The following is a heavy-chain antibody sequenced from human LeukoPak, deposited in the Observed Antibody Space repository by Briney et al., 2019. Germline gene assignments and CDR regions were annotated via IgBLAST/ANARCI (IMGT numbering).Heavy chain of an antibody. CDR3: ARDKHYYDSSNYV. CDR1: GFTFNDYG. D-gene: IGHD3-22*01. V-gene: IGHV3-20*04. CDR2: INWNGGTT. Sequence: GGSLRLSCAASGFTFNDYGMSWVRQGPGKGLEWVSGINWNGGTTGYADSVRGRFTISRDNAKNSLYLQTNSLRAEDTALYYCARDKHYYDSSNYVWGQGTLVTVSS. J-gene: IGHJ4*02.